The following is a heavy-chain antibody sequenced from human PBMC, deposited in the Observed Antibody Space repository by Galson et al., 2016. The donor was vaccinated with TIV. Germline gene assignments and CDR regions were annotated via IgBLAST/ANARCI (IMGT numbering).Heavy chain of an antibody. J-gene: IGHJ4*02. CDR1: GFTVGNNY. D-gene: IGHD1-14*01. CDR3: ANHEQGDS. Sequence: SLRLSCAASGFTVGNNYRSWVRQPPGKGLEWVAAMYSGGDTVYADSVKGRFTISRDSSKNTLYLQMNGLRAEDTAVYYCANHEQGDSWGQGTLVTVSS. V-gene: IGHV3-53*01. CDR2: MYSGGDT.